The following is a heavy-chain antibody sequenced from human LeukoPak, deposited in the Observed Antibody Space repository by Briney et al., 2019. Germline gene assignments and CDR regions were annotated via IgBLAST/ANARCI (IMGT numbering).Heavy chain of an antibody. CDR3: AKGQGVGSYPGRAFDI. CDR1: GFTFSSYA. CDR2: ISGSGGST. J-gene: IGHJ3*02. D-gene: IGHD3-10*01. V-gene: IGHV3-23*01. Sequence: GGSLRLSCAASGFTFSSYAMSWVRQAPGKGPEWVSAISGSGGSTYYADSVKGRFTISGDNSKNTLYLQMNSLRAEDTAVYYCAKGQGVGSYPGRAFDIWGQGARVTVSS.